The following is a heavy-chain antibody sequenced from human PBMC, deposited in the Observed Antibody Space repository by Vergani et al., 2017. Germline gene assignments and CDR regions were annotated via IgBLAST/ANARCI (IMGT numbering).Heavy chain of an antibody. D-gene: IGHD2-15*01. CDR1: GYTLTELS. CDR2: FDPEDGET. J-gene: IGHJ6*03. V-gene: IGHV1-24*01. CDR3: ARESGDCSGGSCYKFYYYYMDV. Sequence: QVQLVQSGAEVKKPGASVKVSCKVSGYTLTELSMHWVRQAPGKGLEWMGGFDPEDGETIYAQKFQGRVTMTEDTSTDTAYMELSSLRSEDTAVYYCARESGDCSGGSCYKFYYYYMDVWGKGTTVTVSS.